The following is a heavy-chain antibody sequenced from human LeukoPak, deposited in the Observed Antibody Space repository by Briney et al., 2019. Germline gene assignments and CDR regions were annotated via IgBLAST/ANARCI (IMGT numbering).Heavy chain of an antibody. CDR3: ARDEWELLGVGLGAFDI. V-gene: IGHV3-33*01. CDR1: GFTFSSYG. CDR2: IWYDGSNK. Sequence: KPGRSLRLSCAASGFTFSSYGMHWVRQAPGKGLEWVAFIWYDGSNKYYADSVKGRFTISRDNSKNTLYLQMNSLRAEDTAVYYCARDEWELLGVGLGAFDIWGQGTMVTVSS. J-gene: IGHJ3*02. D-gene: IGHD1-26*01.